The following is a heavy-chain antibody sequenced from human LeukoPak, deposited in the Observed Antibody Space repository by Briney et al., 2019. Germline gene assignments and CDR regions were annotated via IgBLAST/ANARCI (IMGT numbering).Heavy chain of an antibody. CDR2: IYYSGST. Sequence: KPSGTLSLTCAVSGGSISSSKWWSWVRQPPGKGLEWIGYIYYSGSTYYNPSLKSRVTISVDTSKNQFSLKLSSVTAADTAVYYCARVGMGGLEIDYWGQGTLVTVSS. D-gene: IGHD1-26*01. J-gene: IGHJ4*02. CDR3: ARVGMGGLEIDY. CDR1: GGSISSSKW. V-gene: IGHV4-4*02.